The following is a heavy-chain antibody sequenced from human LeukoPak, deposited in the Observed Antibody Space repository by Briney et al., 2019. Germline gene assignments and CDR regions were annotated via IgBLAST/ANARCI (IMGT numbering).Heavy chain of an antibody. D-gene: IGHD3-10*01. V-gene: IGHV3-30*18. CDR1: GFTFSSYG. CDR2: ISYDGSNK. Sequence: PGGSLRLSCAASGFTFSSYGMHWVRQAPGKGLEWVAVISYDGSNKYYADSVKGRFTISRDNSKNTLYLQMNSLRAEDTAVYYCAKGVYYYGSSGMDVWGQGTTVTVSS. CDR3: AKGVYYYGSSGMDV. J-gene: IGHJ6*02.